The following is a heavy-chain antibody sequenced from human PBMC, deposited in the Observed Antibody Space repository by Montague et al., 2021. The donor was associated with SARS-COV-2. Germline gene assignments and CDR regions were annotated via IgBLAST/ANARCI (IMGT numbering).Heavy chain of an antibody. CDR1: GFSLSTSGMC. D-gene: IGHD3-10*01. V-gene: IGHV2-70*11. Sequence: PALAKPSKTLTLTCTFSGFSLSTSGMCVSWIRQPPGKALEWLARIDWDDDKYYSTPLKTRLTISKDTSKNQVVLTMTNMDPVDTATYYCARTYGSGRGFDLWGRGTLVTVSS. J-gene: IGHJ2*01. CDR3: ARTYGSGRGFDL. CDR2: IDWDDDK.